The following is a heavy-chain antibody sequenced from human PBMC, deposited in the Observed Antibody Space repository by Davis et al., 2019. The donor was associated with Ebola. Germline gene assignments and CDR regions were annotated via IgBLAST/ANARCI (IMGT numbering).Heavy chain of an antibody. Sequence: GESLKISCAASGFTFSSYSMNWVRQAPGKGLEWVSSISSSSSYIYYADSVKGRFTISRDNAKNSLYLQMNSLRAEDTAVYYCARDRRVTSYGMDVWGQGTTVTVSS. V-gene: IGHV3-21*01. J-gene: IGHJ6*02. CDR3: ARDRRVTSYGMDV. D-gene: IGHD4-23*01. CDR1: GFTFSSYS. CDR2: ISSSSSYI.